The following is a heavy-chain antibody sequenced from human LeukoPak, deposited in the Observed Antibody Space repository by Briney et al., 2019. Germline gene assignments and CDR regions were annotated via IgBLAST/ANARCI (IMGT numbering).Heavy chain of an antibody. CDR3: ARESYYGSGSYRPWFDP. J-gene: IGHJ5*02. V-gene: IGHV4-39*07. CDR2: IYYSGST. Sequence: SETLSLTCTVSGGSISSSSYYWGWIRQPPGKGLEWIGSIYYSGSTYYNPSLKSRVTISVDTSKNQFSLKLSSVTAADTAVYYCARESYYGSGSYRPWFDPWGQGTLVTVSS. D-gene: IGHD3-10*01. CDR1: GGSISSSSYY.